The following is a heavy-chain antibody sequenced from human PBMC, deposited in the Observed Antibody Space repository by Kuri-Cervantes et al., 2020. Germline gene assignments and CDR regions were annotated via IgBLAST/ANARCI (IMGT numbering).Heavy chain of an antibody. CDR3: AKRVGFVQVVYFDY. J-gene: IGHJ4*02. CDR2: ISGSGGST. V-gene: IGHV3-23*01. Sequence: GESLKISCAASGFTFSSYAMSWVRQAPGKGLEWVSAISGSGGSTYYADSVKGRFTISRDNSKNTLYLQMNSLRAEDTAVYYCAKRVGFVQVVYFDYWGQGTLVTVSS. D-gene: IGHD2-8*02. CDR1: GFTFSSYA.